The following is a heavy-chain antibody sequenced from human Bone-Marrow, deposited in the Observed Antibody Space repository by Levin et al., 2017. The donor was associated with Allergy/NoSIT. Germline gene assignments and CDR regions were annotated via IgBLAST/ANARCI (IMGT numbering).Heavy chain of an antibody. D-gene: IGHD2-15*01. J-gene: IGHJ4*02. V-gene: IGHV4-39*07. Sequence: SETLSLTCTVSGGSISSSSYYWGWIRQPPGKGLEWIGSIYYSGSTYYNPSLKSRVTISVDTSKNQFSLKLSSVTAADTAVYYCAREGGQMTPDYWGQGTLVTVSS. CDR3: AREGGQMTPDY. CDR2: IYYSGST. CDR1: GGSISSSSYY.